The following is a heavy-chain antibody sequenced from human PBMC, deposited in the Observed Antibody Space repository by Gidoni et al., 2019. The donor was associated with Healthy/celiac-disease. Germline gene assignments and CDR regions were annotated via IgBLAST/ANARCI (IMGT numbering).Heavy chain of an antibody. CDR1: GFTFSSYG. D-gene: IGHD2-21*01. V-gene: IGHV3-30*18. CDR3: AKDHVEFATIYNWFDP. CDR2: ISYDGSNK. Sequence: QVQLVESGGGVVQPGRSLRLSCAASGFTFSSYGMHWVRQAPGKGLEWVAVISYDGSNKYYADSVKGRFTISRDNSKNTLYLQMNSLRAEDTAVYYCAKDHVEFATIYNWFDPWGQGTLVTVSS. J-gene: IGHJ5*02.